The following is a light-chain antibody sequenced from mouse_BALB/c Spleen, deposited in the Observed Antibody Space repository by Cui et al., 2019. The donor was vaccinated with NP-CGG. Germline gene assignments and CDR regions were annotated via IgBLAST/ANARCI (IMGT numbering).Light chain of an antibody. J-gene: IGLJ1*01. CDR2: GTN. CDR3: ALWYSNHWV. V-gene: IGLV1*01. CDR1: TGAVTTSNY. Sequence: QAVLTHESALTTSPGETVTLTCRSSTGAVTTSNYANWVQEKPDHLFTGLIGGTNNRAPGVPARFSGSLIGDKAALTITGAQTEDEATYFCALWYSNHWVFGGGTKLTVL.